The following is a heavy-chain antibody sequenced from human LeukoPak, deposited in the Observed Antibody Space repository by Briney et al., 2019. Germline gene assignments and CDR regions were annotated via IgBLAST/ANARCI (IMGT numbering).Heavy chain of an antibody. CDR3: ARDSSSWYYDY. J-gene: IGHJ4*02. V-gene: IGHV3-74*03. CDR2: IKSDRSST. Sequence: PGGSLRLSCAASGFTFDDYAMHWVRQAPGKGLVWVSCIKSDRSSTTYADSVKGRFTICRDNAKNTLHLQMNSLRAEDTAVYYCARDSSSWYYDYWGQGTLVTVSS. D-gene: IGHD6-13*01. CDR1: GFTFDDYA.